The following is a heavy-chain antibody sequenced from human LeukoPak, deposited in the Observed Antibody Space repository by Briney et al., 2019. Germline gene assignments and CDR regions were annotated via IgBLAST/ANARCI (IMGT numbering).Heavy chain of an antibody. V-gene: IGHV3-30*18. CDR3: AKPPEVGATVGYFDY. D-gene: IGHD1-26*01. J-gene: IGHJ4*02. CDR1: RFTFSNAW. CDR2: ISFDGSNQ. Sequence: GGSLRLSCAASRFTFSNAWMSWVRQAPGKGLEWVALISFDGSNQYYADSVKGRFTISRDNSKNTLYLQMSSLRADDTAVYYCAKPPEVGATVGYFDYWGQGTLVTVSS.